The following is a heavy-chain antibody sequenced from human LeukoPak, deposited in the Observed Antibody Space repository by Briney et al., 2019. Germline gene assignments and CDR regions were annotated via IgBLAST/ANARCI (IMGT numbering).Heavy chain of an antibody. V-gene: IGHV5-51*01. D-gene: IGHD6-13*01. Sequence: GESLKISCKGSGYIFTTYWLAWVRQLPGKGLEWMGVIYPGDSDTRYSPSFQGQVTISADKSISTAYLQWSSLKASDTAMYYCARQIAAAGTNDYWGQGTLVTVSS. CDR2: IYPGDSDT. CDR3: ARQIAAAGTNDY. CDR1: GYIFTTYW. J-gene: IGHJ4*02.